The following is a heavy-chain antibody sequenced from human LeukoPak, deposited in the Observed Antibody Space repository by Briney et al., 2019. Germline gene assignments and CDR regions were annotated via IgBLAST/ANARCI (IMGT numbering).Heavy chain of an antibody. CDR3: ARGRTQYCRGDICYHIDP. CDR1: GFTFSSYA. D-gene: IGHD2-15*01. J-gene: IGHJ5*02. CDR2: ISHDGSNS. V-gene: IGHV3-30-3*01. Sequence: PGGSLRLSCAASGFTFSSYAMHWVRQAPGEGLEWLAVISHDGSNSYYADSVKGRFTISRDTSKNTLYLQMNSLRREDTAVYFCARGRTQYCRGDICYHIDPWGQGTLVTVST.